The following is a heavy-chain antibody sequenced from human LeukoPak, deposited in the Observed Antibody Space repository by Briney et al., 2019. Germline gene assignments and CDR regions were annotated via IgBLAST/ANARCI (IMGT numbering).Heavy chain of an antibody. CDR1: GYTLTSYW. J-gene: IGHJ4*02. CDR2: INPGDSDT. Sequence: GEPLKIPCKGLGYTLTSYWTAWGRRIPGKGREWRGMINPGDSDTRYSPSFQGQVTISADKSISTAYLQWSSLKASDTAMYYCARRRYCSSTSCYAAFDYWGQGTLVTVSS. CDR3: ARRRYCSSTSCYAAFDY. D-gene: IGHD2-2*01. V-gene: IGHV5-51*01.